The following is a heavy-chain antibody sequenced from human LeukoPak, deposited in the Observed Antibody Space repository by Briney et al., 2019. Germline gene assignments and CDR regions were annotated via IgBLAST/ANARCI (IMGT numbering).Heavy chain of an antibody. V-gene: IGHV3-30*04. J-gene: IGHJ4*02. D-gene: IGHD3-3*01. Sequence: PGGSLRLSCAASGLVFNYYTMHWVRQTPNRGLEWVAVISSDGTDKHYADSVKGRFTISRDNSKNTLYLQMNSLRAEDTAVYYCAKDLTIFGVAPIDYWGQGTLVTVSS. CDR2: ISSDGTDK. CDR1: GLVFNYYT. CDR3: AKDLTIFGVAPIDY.